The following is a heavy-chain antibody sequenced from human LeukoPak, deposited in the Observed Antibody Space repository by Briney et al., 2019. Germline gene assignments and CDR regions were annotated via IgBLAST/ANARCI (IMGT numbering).Heavy chain of an antibody. J-gene: IGHJ3*02. CDR3: ARVLGDLRAFDI. Sequence: AASVKVSCKASGYTFTGYYMHWVRQAPGQGLEWMGRINPNSGGTNYAQKFQGRVTMTRDTSITSAYMELSRLRSDDTAVYYCARVLGDLRAFDIWGQGTMVTVS. CDR1: GYTFTGYY. CDR2: INPNSGGT. V-gene: IGHV1-2*06. D-gene: IGHD3-16*01.